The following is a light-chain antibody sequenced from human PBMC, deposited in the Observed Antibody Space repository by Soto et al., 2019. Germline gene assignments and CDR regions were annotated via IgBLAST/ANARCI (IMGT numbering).Light chain of an antibody. CDR2: AAS. V-gene: IGKV1-8*01. CDR1: HGISSY. J-gene: IGKJ5*01. Sequence: AIRMTQSPSSLSASTGDRVTITCRASHGISSYLAWYQQKPGKDPKLLIYAASTLQSGVPSRFSGSGSGTDFTLTISCLQSEDFATYHCQQYYSYPITFGQGTRPEIK. CDR3: QQYYSYPIT.